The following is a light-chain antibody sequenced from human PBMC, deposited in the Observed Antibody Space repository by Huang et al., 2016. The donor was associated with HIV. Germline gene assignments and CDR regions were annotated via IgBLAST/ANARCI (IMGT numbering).Light chain of an antibody. V-gene: IGKV3-15*01. CDR1: QTVGSN. J-gene: IGKJ1*01. CDR2: SAS. Sequence: ERVMTQSPATLSVSPGERATLSCRASQTVGSNLAWYQQKPGQAPRLLIYSASTRATGIPARFSGSGSGTEFTLTISSLRSEEFAIYYCQQYNNWPGTFGQGTKVEI. CDR3: QQYNNWPGT.